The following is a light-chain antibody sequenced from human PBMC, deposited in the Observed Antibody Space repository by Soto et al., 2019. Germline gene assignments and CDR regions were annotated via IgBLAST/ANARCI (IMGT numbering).Light chain of an antibody. CDR3: LQHKSYPWT. Sequence: DIQVTQSPSSLSASIGDRVSITCRASLDIGNDLDWYQQKPGKAPKRLLYHTSTLQSGVPSRFSGAGSCAEFTLTINGLQSEDFATYFCLQHKSYPWTFDQGTKVEL. V-gene: IGKV1-17*01. CDR1: LDIGND. J-gene: IGKJ1*01. CDR2: HTS.